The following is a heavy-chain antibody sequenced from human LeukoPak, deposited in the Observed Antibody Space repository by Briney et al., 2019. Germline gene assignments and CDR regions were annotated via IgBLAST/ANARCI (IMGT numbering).Heavy chain of an antibody. J-gene: IGHJ6*02. CDR3: ARDSAHDYSNYIDYYYGMDV. CDR2: ISSSGSTI. V-gene: IGHV3-11*01. CDR1: GFTFSDYY. D-gene: IGHD4-11*01. Sequence: PGGSLRLSCAASGFTFSDYYMSWIRQAPGKGLEWVSYISSSGSTIYYADSVKGRFTISRDNAKNSLCLQMNSLRAKDTAVYYCARDSAHDYSNYIDYYYGMDVWGQGTTVTVSS.